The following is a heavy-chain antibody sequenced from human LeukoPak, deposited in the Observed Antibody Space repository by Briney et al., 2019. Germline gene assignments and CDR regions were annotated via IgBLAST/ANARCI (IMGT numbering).Heavy chain of an antibody. CDR1: GYTFTSYY. CDR2: INPSGGST. CDR3: ARDRYISRYYYYYMDV. V-gene: IGHV1-46*01. J-gene: IGHJ6*03. Sequence: ASVKVSCKASGYTFTSYYMHWVRQAPGQGLEWMGIINPSGGSTSYAQKFQGRVTMTRDTSISTAYMELSRLRSDDTAVYYCARDRYISRYYYYYMDVWGKGTTVTISS. D-gene: IGHD1-1*01.